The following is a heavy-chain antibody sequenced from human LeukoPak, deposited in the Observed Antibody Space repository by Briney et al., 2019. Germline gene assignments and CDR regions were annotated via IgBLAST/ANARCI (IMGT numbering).Heavy chain of an antibody. J-gene: IGHJ4*02. Sequence: ASVKVSCKASGYTFTTYGISWVRQAPEQGLEWMGWISAYNGNTNYAQKLQGRVTMTTDTSTSTAYMELRSLRYDDTAVYYCARDGSGSYYRPFDYWGQGTLVIVSS. D-gene: IGHD3-10*01. CDR3: ARDGSGSYYRPFDY. V-gene: IGHV1-18*01. CDR1: GYTFTTYG. CDR2: ISAYNGNT.